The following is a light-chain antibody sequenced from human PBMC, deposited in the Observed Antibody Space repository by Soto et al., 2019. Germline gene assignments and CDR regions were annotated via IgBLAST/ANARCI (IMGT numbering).Light chain of an antibody. CDR2: DAS. Sequence: IQMTQSPSTLSASVGDRITITCRASQSVSSWLAWYQQKPGRVPKLLIYDASTLESGVPSTFGGSGSGTEFTLTINSLQPEDFATYFCQQYNSFPYTFGQGTKVDIK. J-gene: IGKJ2*01. CDR3: QQYNSFPYT. CDR1: QSVSSW. V-gene: IGKV1-5*01.